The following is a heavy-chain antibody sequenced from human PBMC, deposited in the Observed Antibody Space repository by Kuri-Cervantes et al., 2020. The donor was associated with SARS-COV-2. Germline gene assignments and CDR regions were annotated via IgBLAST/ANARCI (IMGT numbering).Heavy chain of an antibody. Sequence: GGSLRLSCAASGFTVSSNYMSWVRQAPGKGLEWVSVIYSGGSTYYADSVKGRFTISRDNSKNTLYLQMNSLRAEDTAVYYCARDRLYCSGGSCYLPDYWGQGTLVTVSS. D-gene: IGHD2-15*01. J-gene: IGHJ4*02. CDR2: IYSGGST. V-gene: IGHV3-53*01. CDR1: GFTVSSNY. CDR3: ARDRLYCSGGSCYLPDY.